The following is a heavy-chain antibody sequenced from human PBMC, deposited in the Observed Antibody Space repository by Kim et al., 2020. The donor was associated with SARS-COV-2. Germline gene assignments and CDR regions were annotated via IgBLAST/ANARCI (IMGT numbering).Heavy chain of an antibody. CDR2: IWYDGSNK. CDR1: GFTFSSYG. J-gene: IGHJ6*02. V-gene: IGHV3-33*01. CDR3: ARENQYSSSRGTPHYGMDV. Sequence: GGSLRLSCAASGFTFSSYGMHWVRQAPGKGLEWVAVIWYDGSNKYYADSVKGRFTISRDNSKNTLYLQMNSLRAEDTAVYYCARENQYSSSRGTPHYGMDVWGQGTTVTVSS. D-gene: IGHD6-13*01.